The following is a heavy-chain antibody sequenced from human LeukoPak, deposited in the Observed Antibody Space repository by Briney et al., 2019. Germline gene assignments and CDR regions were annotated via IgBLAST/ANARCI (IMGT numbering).Heavy chain of an antibody. CDR3: ATQEYYDSSGYYSGARAFDI. Sequence: ASVKVSCKASGYTFTSYDINWVRQATGQGLEWMGWMNPNSGNTGYAQKFQGRVTITRNTSISTAYMELSSLRSEDTAVYYCATQEYYDSSGYYSGARAFDIWGQGTMVTVSS. CDR1: GYTFTSYD. D-gene: IGHD3-22*01. CDR2: MNPNSGNT. J-gene: IGHJ3*02. V-gene: IGHV1-8*03.